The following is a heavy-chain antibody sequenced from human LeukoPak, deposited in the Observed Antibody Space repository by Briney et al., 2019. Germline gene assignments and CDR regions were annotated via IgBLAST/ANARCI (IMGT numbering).Heavy chain of an antibody. CDR3: ARTSRDGYNRAYYFDY. CDR1: GGSISSYY. CDR2: IYTSGGT. V-gene: IGHV4-4*07. Sequence: SSETLSLTCAVSGGSISSYYWGWIRQPAGKGLKWIGRIYTSGGTKYNRSFKGRITMSVDTSKNQFYQKLSSVTAADTAVYYCARTSRDGYNRAYYFDYWGQGTLVTVSS. J-gene: IGHJ4*02. D-gene: IGHD5-24*01.